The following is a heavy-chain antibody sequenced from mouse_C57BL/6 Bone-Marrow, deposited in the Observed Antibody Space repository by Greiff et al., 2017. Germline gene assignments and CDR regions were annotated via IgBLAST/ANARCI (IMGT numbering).Heavy chain of an antibody. V-gene: IGHV1-82*01. CDR3: ARWGGIPFAD. J-gene: IGHJ3*01. CDR1: GYAFSSSW. Sequence: VQLQQSGPELVKPGASVKISCKASGYAFSSSWMNWVKQRPGKGLEWIGRIYPGDGDTNYNGKFKGKATLTADNSSSTAYMQLSSLTSEDSAVYFGARWGGIPFADWGQGTLVTVSA. CDR2: IYPGDGDT.